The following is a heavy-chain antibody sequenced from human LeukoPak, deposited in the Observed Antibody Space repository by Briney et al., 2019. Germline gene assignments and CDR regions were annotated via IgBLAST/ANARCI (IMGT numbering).Heavy chain of an antibody. CDR1: GYTLTELS. V-gene: IGHV1-18*01. D-gene: IGHD6-19*01. J-gene: IGHJ3*02. Sequence: ASVKVSCKVSGYTLTELSMHWVRQAPGQGLEWMGWISAYNGNTNYAQKLQGRVTMTTDTSTSTAYMELRSLRSDDTAVYYCASGSGWYRGAFDIWGQGTMVTVSS. CDR3: ASGSGWYRGAFDI. CDR2: ISAYNGNT.